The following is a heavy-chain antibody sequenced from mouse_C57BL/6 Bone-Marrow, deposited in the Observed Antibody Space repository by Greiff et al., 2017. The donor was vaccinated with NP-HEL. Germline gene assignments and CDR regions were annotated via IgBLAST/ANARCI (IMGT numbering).Heavy chain of an antibody. CDR1: GFNIKDDY. CDR3: TPVDYYGSY. V-gene: IGHV14-4*01. Sequence: VQLQQSGAELVRPGASVKLSCTASGFNIKDDYMHWVKQRPEQGLEWIGWIDPENGDTEYASKFKGKATITADTSSNPHYLQLSSLTSEDTAVYYCTPVDYYGSYWGQGTLVTVSA. J-gene: IGHJ3*01. CDR2: IDPENGDT. D-gene: IGHD1-1*01.